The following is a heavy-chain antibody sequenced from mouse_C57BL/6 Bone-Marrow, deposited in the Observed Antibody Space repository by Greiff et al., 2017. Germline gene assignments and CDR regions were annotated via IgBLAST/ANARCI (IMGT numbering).Heavy chain of an antibody. Sequence: EVQRVESGGGLVKPGGSLKLSCAASGFTFSDYGMHWVRQAPEKGLEWVAYISSGSSTIYYADTVKGRFTISRDNAKNPLFLQMTSLRSEDTAMYYCARPAYYSNYLFYYFDYWGQGTTLTVSS. CDR3: ARPAYYSNYLFYYFDY. D-gene: IGHD2-5*01. J-gene: IGHJ2*01. V-gene: IGHV5-17*01. CDR2: ISSGSSTI. CDR1: GFTFSDYG.